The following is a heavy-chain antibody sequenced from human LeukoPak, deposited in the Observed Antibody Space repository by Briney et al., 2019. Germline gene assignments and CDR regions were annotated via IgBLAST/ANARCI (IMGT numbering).Heavy chain of an antibody. CDR1: GFTFSSYA. V-gene: IGHV3-30*02. CDR2: IHFDGGNI. J-gene: IGHJ4*02. D-gene: IGHD6-19*01. Sequence: GGSLRLSCAASGFTFSSYAMHWVRQAPGKGLEWVSFIHFDGGNIYYVDSVKGRFTVSRDNSKNTLYLQMNSLRAEDTAVYYFAKDGRRGWDFDYWGQGTLVTVSS. CDR3: AKDGRRGWDFDY.